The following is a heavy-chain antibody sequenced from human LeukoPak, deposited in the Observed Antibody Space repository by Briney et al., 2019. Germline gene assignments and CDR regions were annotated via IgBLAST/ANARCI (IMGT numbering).Heavy chain of an antibody. CDR3: ASDKVKYFGRSTMDV. CDR2: INHSGST. D-gene: IGHD3-9*01. V-gene: IGHV4-34*01. Sequence: SETLSLTCAVYGGSFSGYYWSWIRQPPGKGLEWIGEINHSGSTNYNPSLKSRVTISVDTSKNQFSLKLSSVTAADTAVYYCASDKVKYFGRSTMDVWGKGTTVTVSS. J-gene: IGHJ6*03. CDR1: GGSFSGYY.